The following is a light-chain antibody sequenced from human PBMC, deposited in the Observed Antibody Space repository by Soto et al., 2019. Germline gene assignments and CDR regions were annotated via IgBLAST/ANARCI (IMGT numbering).Light chain of an antibody. CDR1: NSDVGGYNY. J-gene: IGLJ3*02. Sequence: QSVLTQPASVSGSPGQSITISCTGTNSDVGGYNYVSWFQQHTGKAPKLMIYEVANRPSGVSNRFSGSKSGNTASLTISGLQAEDEADYYCTSYTSSSTWVFGGGTKLTVL. CDR3: TSYTSSSTWV. CDR2: EVA. V-gene: IGLV2-14*01.